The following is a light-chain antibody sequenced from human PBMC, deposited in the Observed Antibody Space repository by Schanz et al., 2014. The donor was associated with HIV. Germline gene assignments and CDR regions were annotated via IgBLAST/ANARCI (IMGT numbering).Light chain of an antibody. V-gene: IGLV2-14*03. Sequence: QSALTQPASVSGSPGQSITISCTGTSSDVGGYNFVSWYQQHPGKAPKLIIYDVNNRPSGVSKRFSGSKSGNTASLTISGLQAEDEADYYCSSYTSSSTWVFGGGTKLTVL. CDR1: SSDVGGYNF. CDR2: DVN. J-gene: IGLJ3*02. CDR3: SSYTSSSTWV.